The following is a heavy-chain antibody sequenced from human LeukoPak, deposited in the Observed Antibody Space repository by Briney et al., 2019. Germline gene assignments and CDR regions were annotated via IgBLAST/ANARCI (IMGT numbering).Heavy chain of an antibody. D-gene: IGHD5-24*01. V-gene: IGHV3-23*01. J-gene: IGHJ4*02. CDR2: ISASGGST. CDR1: GFTFSSYA. CDR3: ARELLGHGYNSGDFDY. Sequence: GGSLRLSCAASGFTFSSYAMSWVRQPPGKGLEWVSAISASGGSTYYADSVKGRFTISRDNSKNTLYLQMNSLRAEDTAVYYCARELLGHGYNSGDFDYWGQGTLVTVSS.